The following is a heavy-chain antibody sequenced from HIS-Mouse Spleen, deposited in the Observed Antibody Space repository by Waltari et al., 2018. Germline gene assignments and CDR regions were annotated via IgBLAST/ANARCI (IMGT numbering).Heavy chain of an antibody. CDR2: ISYDGSNK. V-gene: IGHV3-30*18. CDR3: AKEGLTVGATNWFDP. CDR1: GFRFSSYG. D-gene: IGHD1-26*01. Sequence: QVQLVESGVGVVQPGRSLSLSCAGSGFRFSSYGMHWVRQAPGKGLEWVAVISYDGSNKYYADSVKGRFTISRDNSKNTLYLQMNSLRAEDTAVYYCAKEGLTVGATNWFDPWGQGTLVTVSS. J-gene: IGHJ5*02.